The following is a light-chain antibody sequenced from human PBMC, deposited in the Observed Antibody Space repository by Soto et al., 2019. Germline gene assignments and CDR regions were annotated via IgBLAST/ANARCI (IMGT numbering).Light chain of an antibody. V-gene: IGKV1-39*01. Sequence: DIQMTQSPSSLSASVGDRVTITCRASQSITIHLNWYQQKLGKAPKLLIYAASSLQSGVPSRFRGSGSGTDFTLTISSLQPEDFATYYCQQSYSSPRTCGQGTKVEIK. CDR3: QQSYSSPRT. CDR1: QSITIH. CDR2: AAS. J-gene: IGKJ1*01.